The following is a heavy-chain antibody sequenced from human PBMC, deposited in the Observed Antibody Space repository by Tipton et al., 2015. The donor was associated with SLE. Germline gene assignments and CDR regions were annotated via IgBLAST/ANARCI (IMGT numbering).Heavy chain of an antibody. Sequence: QLVQSGAEVEKPGSSVKVSCKASGGTFSSYAISWVRQAPGQGLEWMGIINPSGGSTSYAQKFQGRVTITADKSTSTAYMELSSLRSEDTAVYYCARWGGSSDYWGQGTLVTVSS. J-gene: IGHJ4*02. CDR2: INPSGGST. CDR1: GGTFSSYA. CDR3: ARWGGSSDY. V-gene: IGHV1-69*09. D-gene: IGHD3-16*01.